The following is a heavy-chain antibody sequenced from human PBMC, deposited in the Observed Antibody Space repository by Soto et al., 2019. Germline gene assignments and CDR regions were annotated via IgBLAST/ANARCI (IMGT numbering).Heavy chain of an antibody. J-gene: IGHJ4*02. D-gene: IGHD3-9*01. V-gene: IGHV1-69*01. Sequence: QVQLVQSGAEVKKPGSSVKVSCKASGGTFSNYAISWVRQAPGQGLEWMGGITPIFGAANYAQKFQGRVTITADESTNTAYMELSSLRSEDTALYYCARGWSYDILTAYSYWGQGTPVTVSS. CDR2: ITPIFGAA. CDR1: GGTFSNYA. CDR3: ARGWSYDILTAYSY.